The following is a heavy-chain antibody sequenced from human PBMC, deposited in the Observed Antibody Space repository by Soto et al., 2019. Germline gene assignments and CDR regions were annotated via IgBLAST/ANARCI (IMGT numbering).Heavy chain of an antibody. Sequence: GGSLRLSCAASGFTFSSYGMHWVRQAPGKGLEWVAVIWYDGSNKYYADSVKGRFTISRDNSKNTLYLQMNSLRAEDTAVYYCARESRIFGGDEYYYGMDVWGQGTTVTVSS. D-gene: IGHD3-3*01. CDR2: IWYDGSNK. V-gene: IGHV3-33*01. CDR3: ARESRIFGGDEYYYGMDV. CDR1: GFTFSSYG. J-gene: IGHJ6*02.